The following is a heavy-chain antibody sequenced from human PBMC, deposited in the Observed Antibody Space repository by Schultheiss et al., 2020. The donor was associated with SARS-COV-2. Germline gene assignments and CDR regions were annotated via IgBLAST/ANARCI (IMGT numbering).Heavy chain of an antibody. D-gene: IGHD2-2*01. CDR1: GYSFSNYW. V-gene: IGHV5-51*01. CDR3: ARHACSSTSCYYYGMDV. CDR2: IYPGDSDT. J-gene: IGHJ6*02. Sequence: GGSLRLSCKGSGYSFSNYWIGWVRQMPGKGLEWMGIIYPGDSDTRYSPSFQGQVTISADKSISTAYLQWSSLKASDTAMYYCARHACSSTSCYYYGMDVWGQGTTVTVSS.